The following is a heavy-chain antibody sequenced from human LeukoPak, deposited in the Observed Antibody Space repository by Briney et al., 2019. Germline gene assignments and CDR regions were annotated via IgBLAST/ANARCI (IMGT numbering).Heavy chain of an antibody. D-gene: IGHD5-18*01. CDR1: GFTFSSYW. Sequence: PGGSLRLSCAASGFTFSSYWMHWVRQAPGKGLVWVSRISPDGNSIMYTDSVKGRFTISRDNAKNTLYLQMNSLRAEDTALYYCARGIRDYWGQGTLVTVSS. V-gene: IGHV3-74*03. CDR2: ISPDGNSI. J-gene: IGHJ4*02. CDR3: ARGIRDY.